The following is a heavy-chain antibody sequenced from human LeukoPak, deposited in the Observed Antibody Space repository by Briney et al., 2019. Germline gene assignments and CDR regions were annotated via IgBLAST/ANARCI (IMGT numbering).Heavy chain of an antibody. J-gene: IGHJ3*02. CDR1: GFAFDRSW. V-gene: IGHV3-7*01. CDR2: INRDGSKI. Sequence: PGGSLRLSCAASGFAFDRSWMTWVRQAPGKGLEWVANINRDGSKIHYLDSVTGRFTISRDNAKNSLYLQMNSLRADDTAIYYCVRDVSPSVSGTYYDAFDIWGQGTMVTVSS. CDR3: VRDVSPSVSGTYYDAFDI. D-gene: IGHD3-10*01.